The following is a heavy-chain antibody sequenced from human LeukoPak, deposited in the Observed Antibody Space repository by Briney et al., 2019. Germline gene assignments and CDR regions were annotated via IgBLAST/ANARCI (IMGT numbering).Heavy chain of an antibody. Sequence: GEPLNISGQGSGYIFTTYWSGWVRQLPGKGLECMGIIYPGDSDTRYSPSFQGQVTISADKSISTAYLQWSSLKASDTAIYYCARLLYYFDSSGSYYAPKAFDIWGQGTMVTVSS. V-gene: IGHV5-51*01. CDR2: IYPGDSDT. J-gene: IGHJ3*02. CDR3: ARLLYYFDSSGSYYAPKAFDI. CDR1: GYIFTTYW. D-gene: IGHD3-22*01.